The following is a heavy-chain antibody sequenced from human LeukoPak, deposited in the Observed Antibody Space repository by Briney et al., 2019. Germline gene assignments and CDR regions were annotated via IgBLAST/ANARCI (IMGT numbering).Heavy chain of an antibody. J-gene: IGHJ6*02. CDR2: IIPIFGTA. Sequence: SVKVSCKASGYTFTSYGISWVRQAPGQGLEWMGGIIPIFGTANYAQKFQGRVTITADESTSTAYMELSSLRSEDTAVYYCARDGYGGNSEGSYYYGMDVWGQGTTVTVSS. CDR1: GYTFTSYG. CDR3: ARDGYGGNSEGSYYYGMDV. V-gene: IGHV1-69*13. D-gene: IGHD4-23*01.